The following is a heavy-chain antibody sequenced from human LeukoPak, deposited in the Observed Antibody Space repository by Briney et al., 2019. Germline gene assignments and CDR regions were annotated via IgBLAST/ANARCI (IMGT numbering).Heavy chain of an antibody. Sequence: GGSLRLSCAGSGFTFSSYGMSWVRQAPGKGLEWVSSISASGGSTYYGDSVKGRFTISRDNSKNTLYLQMNSLRAEDTAVYYCAPQITMVRGVLSYLDYWGQGALVTVSS. CDR3: APQITMVRGVLSYLDY. J-gene: IGHJ4*02. V-gene: IGHV3-23*01. D-gene: IGHD3-10*01. CDR2: ISASGGST. CDR1: GFTFSSYG.